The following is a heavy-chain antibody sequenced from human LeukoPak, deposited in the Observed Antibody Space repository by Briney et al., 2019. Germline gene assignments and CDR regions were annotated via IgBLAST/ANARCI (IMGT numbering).Heavy chain of an antibody. V-gene: IGHV3-48*03. Sequence: GGSLRLSCAASGFTFSSYEMNWVRQAPGKGLEWVSYISSSGSTIYYADSVKGRFTISRDNAKNSLYLQMNSLRAEDTAVYYCARDLGYSYGYHFDYWGQGTLVTVSS. J-gene: IGHJ4*02. CDR2: ISSSGSTI. D-gene: IGHD5-18*01. CDR3: ARDLGYSYGYHFDY. CDR1: GFTFSSYE.